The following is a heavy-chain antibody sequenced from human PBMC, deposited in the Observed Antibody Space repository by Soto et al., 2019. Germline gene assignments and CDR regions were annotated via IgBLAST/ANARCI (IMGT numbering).Heavy chain of an antibody. D-gene: IGHD2-8*02. CDR3: ASFLVGATARNDFDS. CDR1: GGSIKSNDYF. J-gene: IGHJ4*02. Sequence: LQLQESGPGVVKPSETLSLACSVSGGSIKSNDYFWGWVRQPPGKGLEVIASIYSNGGTYDSPYLKSRATVSMDTSQNQCLLTVRSVTAADTAVYYCASFLVGATARNDFDSWGLGTLVTISS. CDR2: IYSNGGT. V-gene: IGHV4-39*01.